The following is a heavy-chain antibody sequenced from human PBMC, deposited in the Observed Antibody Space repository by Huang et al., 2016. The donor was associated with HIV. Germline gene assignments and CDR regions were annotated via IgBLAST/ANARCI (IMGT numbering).Heavy chain of an antibody. J-gene: IGHJ3*02. D-gene: IGHD2-2*01. Sequence: EVQLVQSGAVVKKPGESLKISCKGSGSTFNGYWVGWVRQMPGKGLKWLGFSYPGDSDTTYSPSFQGQGTLSADKSISTDYLQWSVRKASDTAMYYCARQGVGDFVVEPTGLGAFDIWGQGTMVTVSS. CDR2: SYPGDSDT. V-gene: IGHV5-51*01. CDR3: ARQGVGDFVVEPTGLGAFDI. CDR1: GSTFNGYW.